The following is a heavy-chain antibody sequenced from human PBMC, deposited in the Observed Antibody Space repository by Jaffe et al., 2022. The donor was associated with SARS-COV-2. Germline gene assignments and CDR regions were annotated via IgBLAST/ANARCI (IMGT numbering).Heavy chain of an antibody. CDR1: GDSISSNSYY. J-gene: IGHJ5*02. Sequence: QLQLQESGPGLVQPSETLSLICSVSGDSISSNSYYWGWIRQPPGKGLEWIGSMSYSGSTYYNPSLKSRVTMSLDTSKNHFSLRLSSVTAADTAVYYCARHPFGGRHNVDLWGQGTLVTVSS. D-gene: IGHD3-16*01. CDR3: ARHPFGGRHNVDL. CDR2: MSYSGST. V-gene: IGHV4-39*01.